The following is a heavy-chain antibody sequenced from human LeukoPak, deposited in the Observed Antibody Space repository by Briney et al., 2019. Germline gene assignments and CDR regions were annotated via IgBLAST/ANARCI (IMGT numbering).Heavy chain of an antibody. CDR2: ISNTAI. CDR3: AIIGCYRGVCHLDM. J-gene: IGHJ3*02. Sequence: GSLRLSCATSGFTFTDYGMNWFRQAPGKGLEWVSYISNTAILYADSVKGRFTISRDNARNSLYLQMNSLRAEDTAVYFCAIIGCYRGVCHLDMWGQGTMVTVSS. V-gene: IGHV3-48*01. CDR1: GFTFTDYG. D-gene: IGHD2-21*01.